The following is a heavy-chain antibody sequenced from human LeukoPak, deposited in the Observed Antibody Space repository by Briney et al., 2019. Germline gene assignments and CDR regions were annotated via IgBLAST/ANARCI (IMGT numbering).Heavy chain of an antibody. D-gene: IGHD6-13*01. CDR1: GFTFSSYG. V-gene: IGHV3-30*02. CDR2: IRYDGSNK. Sequence: GGSLRLSCAASGFTFSSYGMHWVRQAPGKGLEWVAFIRYDGSNKYYADSVKGRFTISRDNSKNTLYLQMNSLRAEDTAVYYCAKEPTIAAAGNFDYWGQGTLVTVSS. CDR3: AKEPTIAAAGNFDY. J-gene: IGHJ4*02.